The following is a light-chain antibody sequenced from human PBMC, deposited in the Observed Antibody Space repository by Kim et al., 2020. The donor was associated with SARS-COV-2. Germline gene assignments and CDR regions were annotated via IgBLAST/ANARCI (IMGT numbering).Light chain of an antibody. Sequence: DIVMTQSPPTLSVSSGERATLSFRASQSMSNNLSWYQHKHGQPPRLLIYVASTRATGVPARFSVCGSGTDCTLTVSSLQSEDFAVYYCHQDHDWPPGDTFGRGTKLEIK. CDR2: VAS. V-gene: IGKV3-15*01. CDR3: HQDHDWPPGDT. J-gene: IGKJ2*01. CDR1: QSMSNN.